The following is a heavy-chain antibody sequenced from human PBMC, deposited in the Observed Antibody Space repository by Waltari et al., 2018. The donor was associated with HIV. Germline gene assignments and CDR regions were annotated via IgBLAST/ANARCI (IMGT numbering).Heavy chain of an antibody. V-gene: IGHV3-74*01. D-gene: IGHD3-3*01. J-gene: IGHJ4*02. Sequence: EVQLVQSGGGLIKPGGSLGLSCAASGFRVTNYWMHWVRQSPEKGLVWVSRINIDGRTIDYADSVKGRFTISRDSAKNTLSLQMNSLREEDTAVYYCSRDTFGEYDFWGQGALVTVSS. CDR2: INIDGRTI. CDR1: GFRVTNYW. CDR3: SRDTFGEYDF.